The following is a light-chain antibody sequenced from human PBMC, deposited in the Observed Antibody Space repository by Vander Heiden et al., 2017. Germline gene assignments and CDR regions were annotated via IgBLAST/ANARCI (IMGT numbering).Light chain of an antibody. CDR3: QQYYSTPRT. Sequence: TVMTQSPDFLSVSLGVWSTITCRSSQSLVFRSDDKYYLAWFRQRVGQPPKRLICWASVREPGVPDRFMGSGSGTDFTLTIGSLQPGDVAVYYCQQYYSTPRTFGQGTKVEVK. J-gene: IGKJ1*01. V-gene: IGKV4-1*01. CDR2: WAS. CDR1: QSLVFRSDDKYY.